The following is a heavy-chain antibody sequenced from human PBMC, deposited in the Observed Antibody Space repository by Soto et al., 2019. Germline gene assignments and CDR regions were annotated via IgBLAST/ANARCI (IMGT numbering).Heavy chain of an antibody. J-gene: IGHJ6*02. D-gene: IGHD4-17*01. V-gene: IGHV3-7*01. CDR3: ARDGGGNYGGYYYHGMDV. CDR2: IHLDGSEK. Sequence: PGGSLRLSCAASGFTFSDYWMSWVRQTPGKGLEWVGNIHLDGSEKYYAGFVKGRFTFSRDNVKNSLYLQMNSLRAGDTAVYYCARDGGGNYGGYYYHGMDVWGQGTTVTVSS. CDR1: GFTFSDYW.